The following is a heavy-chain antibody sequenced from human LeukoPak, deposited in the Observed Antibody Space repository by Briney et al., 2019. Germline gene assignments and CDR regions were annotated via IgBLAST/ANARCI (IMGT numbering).Heavy chain of an antibody. Sequence: GGSLRLSCAASGFTFSDYYMSWVRQAPGKGLEWVSYISSSGSTIYYADSVKGRFTISRDNAKNSLYLQMNSLRAEDTAVYYCASNRYSGSYYTFDSFDYWGQGTLVTVSS. CDR2: ISSSGSTI. D-gene: IGHD1-26*01. J-gene: IGHJ4*02. CDR1: GFTFSDYY. CDR3: ASNRYSGSYYTFDSFDY. V-gene: IGHV3-11*01.